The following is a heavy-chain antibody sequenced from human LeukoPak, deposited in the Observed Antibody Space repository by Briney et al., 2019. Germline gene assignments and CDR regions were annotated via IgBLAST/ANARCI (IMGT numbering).Heavy chain of an antibody. D-gene: IGHD1-26*01. Sequence: SETLPLTCTVSGGSISSSSYYWGWIRQPPGKGLEWIGSIYYSGSTYYNPSLKSRVTISVDTSKNQFSLKLSSVTAADTAVYYCAREEGGATTDYWGQGTLVTVSS. CDR1: GGSISSSSYY. J-gene: IGHJ4*02. V-gene: IGHV4-39*07. CDR2: IYYSGST. CDR3: AREEGGATTDY.